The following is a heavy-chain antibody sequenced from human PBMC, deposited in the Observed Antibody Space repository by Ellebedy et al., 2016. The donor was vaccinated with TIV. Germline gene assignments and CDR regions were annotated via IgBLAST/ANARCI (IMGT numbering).Heavy chain of an antibody. CDR3: ARDPTNFSSGWQYHYGLDV. CDR1: GFTFDKYW. V-gene: IGHV3-74*01. Sequence: GESLKTSXAASGFTFDKYWMHWVRQAPGEGLVWVSRLYRDGRGASYAVSVKGRFTLPRDNAKSTLFLQMESLKVEDTAVYFCARDPTNFSSGWQYHYGLDVWGQGTMVTVSS. CDR2: LYRDGRGA. J-gene: IGHJ6*02. D-gene: IGHD3-22*01.